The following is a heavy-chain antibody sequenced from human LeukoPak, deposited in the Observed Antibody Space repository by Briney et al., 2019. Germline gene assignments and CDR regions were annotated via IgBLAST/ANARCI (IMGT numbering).Heavy chain of an antibody. V-gene: IGHV3-53*01. CDR1: GITVSSNY. J-gene: IGHJ4*02. CDR3: ARDRLGGYLF. Sequence: GGSLRLSCAASGITVSSNYMSWVRQAPGKGLEWVSVIYSGGSTYYADSVKGRFTISRDNSKNTLYLQMNSLRAEDTAVYYCARDRLGGYLFWGQGTLVTVSS. CDR2: IYSGGST. D-gene: IGHD3-22*01.